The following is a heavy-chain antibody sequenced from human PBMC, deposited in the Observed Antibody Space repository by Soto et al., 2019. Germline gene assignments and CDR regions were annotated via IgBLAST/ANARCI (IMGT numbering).Heavy chain of an antibody. V-gene: IGHV1-69*12. CDR2: IIPIFGTA. CDR1: GGTFSSYA. CDR3: ATPRSISAYYCGMDV. Sequence: QVQLVQSGAEVKKPGSSVKVSCKASGGTFSSYAISWVRQAPGQGLEWMGGIIPIFGTADYAQRFQGRVTITADESTSTAYMELTSLRSEDTAVYYCATPRSISAYYCGMDVWGQGTTVTVSS. J-gene: IGHJ6*02. D-gene: IGHD6-6*01.